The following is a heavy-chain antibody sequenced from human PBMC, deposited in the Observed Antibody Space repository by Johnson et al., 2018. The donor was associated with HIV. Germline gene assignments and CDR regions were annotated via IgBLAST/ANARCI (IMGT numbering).Heavy chain of an antibody. D-gene: IGHD5-18*01. J-gene: IGHJ3*02. Sequence: QVQLVESGGGVVQPGRSVRLYCAASGFIFSTYGMHWVRQAPGKGLEWVAVIWYDGSNEHYADSVKGRFTISRDNSKNTLYLQMNSLRAEDTAVYYCAKGGGGGENSYHYAFDIWGQGTMVIVSS. V-gene: IGHV3-33*06. CDR3: AKGGGGGENSYHYAFDI. CDR2: IWYDGSNE. CDR1: GFIFSTYG.